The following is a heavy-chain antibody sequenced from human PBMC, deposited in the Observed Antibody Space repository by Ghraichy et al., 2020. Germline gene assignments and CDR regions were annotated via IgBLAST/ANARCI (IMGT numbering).Heavy chain of an antibody. Sequence: GGSLRLSCAGSGFTFSSYNMNWVRQSPGKGLEWVSYITSSSRSIFYADSVKGRFTISSDNAKNSLSLQMNSLRDEDTAVYYCARASRVVRFYYYDGMDVWCHGATVTVSS. V-gene: IGHV3-48*02. J-gene: IGHJ6*02. CDR2: ITSSSRSI. CDR1: GFTFSSYN. D-gene: IGHD4-23*01. CDR3: ARASRVVRFYYYDGMDV.